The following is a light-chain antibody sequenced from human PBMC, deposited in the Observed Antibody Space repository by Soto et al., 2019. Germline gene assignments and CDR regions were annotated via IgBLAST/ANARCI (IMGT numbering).Light chain of an antibody. CDR1: SGDNSYA. Sequence: QAVATQPPSASASLGASVKLTCNPSSGDNSYAIAWHQQQPEKGPRYLMKLNSDGSHSKGDGIPDRFSGSSSGAERYLTISSLQSEDEADYYCQTWSTDIRVFGGGTKLTVL. V-gene: IGLV4-69*01. CDR3: QTWSTDIRV. CDR2: LNSDGSH. J-gene: IGLJ3*02.